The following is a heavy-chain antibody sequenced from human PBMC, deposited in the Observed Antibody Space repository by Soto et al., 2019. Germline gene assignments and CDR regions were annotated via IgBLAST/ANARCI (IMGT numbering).Heavy chain of an antibody. Sequence: PGGSLRPSCAASGFTFRSYWMDWVRQAPGKGLVWVSRINSDGISTRYADSVKGRFTISIDNAKNTLYLQMNSLRAEDTAVYYCARDQKQLWEFDYWGQGTLVTVSS. D-gene: IGHD6-6*01. CDR2: INSDGIST. J-gene: IGHJ4*02. CDR1: GFTFRSYW. CDR3: ARDQKQLWEFDY. V-gene: IGHV3-74*01.